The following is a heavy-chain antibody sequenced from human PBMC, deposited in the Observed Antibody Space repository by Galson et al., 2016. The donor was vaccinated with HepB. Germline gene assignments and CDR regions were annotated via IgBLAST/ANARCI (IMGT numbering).Heavy chain of an antibody. CDR3: AKDLAAAGPGWYFDL. Sequence: SLRLSCAASGFTFSSYAMSWVRQAPGKGLEWVSAISGSGGSTYYADSVKGRFTISRDNSKNTLYLQMNSLRAEDTAVYHCAKDLAAAGPGWYFDLWGRGTLVTVSS. V-gene: IGHV3-23*01. D-gene: IGHD6-13*01. CDR2: ISGSGGST. J-gene: IGHJ2*01. CDR1: GFTFSSYA.